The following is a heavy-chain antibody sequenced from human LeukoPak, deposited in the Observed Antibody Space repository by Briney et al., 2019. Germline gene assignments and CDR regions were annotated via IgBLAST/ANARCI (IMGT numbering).Heavy chain of an antibody. J-gene: IGHJ5*02. CDR1: GGTFSSYA. Sequence: GSSVKVSCKASGGTFSSYAISWVRQAPGQGLEWMGWISAYNGNTNYAQKLQGRVTMTTDTSTSTAYMELRSLRSDDTAVYYCARDSTEAAAGPNWFDPWGQGTLVTVSS. V-gene: IGHV1-18*01. CDR3: ARDSTEAAAGPNWFDP. CDR2: ISAYNGNT. D-gene: IGHD6-13*01.